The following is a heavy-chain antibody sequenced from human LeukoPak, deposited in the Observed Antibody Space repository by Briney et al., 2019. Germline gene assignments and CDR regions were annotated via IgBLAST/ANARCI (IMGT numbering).Heavy chain of an antibody. Sequence: GGSLRLSCAASGFTVSSNYMSWVRQAPGKGLEWVSVIYSGGSTYYADSVKGRFTISRHNSKNTLYLQMNSLRAEDTAGYYCARNGGSSSWYPNDYWGQGTLVTVSS. J-gene: IGHJ4*02. D-gene: IGHD6-13*01. V-gene: IGHV3-53*04. CDR3: ARNGGSSSWYPNDY. CDR1: GFTVSSNY. CDR2: IYSGGST.